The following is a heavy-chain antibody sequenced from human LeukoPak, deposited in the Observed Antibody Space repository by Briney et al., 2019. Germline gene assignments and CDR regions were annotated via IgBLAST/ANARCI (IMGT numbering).Heavy chain of an antibody. CDR1: GFTFSSYI. V-gene: IGHV3-21*01. CDR3: ARADRDGNKRFLD. D-gene: IGHD5-24*01. CDR2: ISRNSTYI. Sequence: GGSLRLSCAASGFTFSSYIMNWVRQAPGKGLEWVASISRNSTYIHYADSVKGRFTISRDNARNSLFLQMNSLRDEDTAVYYCARADRDGNKRFLDWGQGTLVTVSS. J-gene: IGHJ4*02.